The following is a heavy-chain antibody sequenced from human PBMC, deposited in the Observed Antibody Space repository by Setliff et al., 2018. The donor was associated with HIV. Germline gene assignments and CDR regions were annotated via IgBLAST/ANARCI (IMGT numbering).Heavy chain of an antibody. V-gene: IGHV4-34*01. CDR1: GGSFSGYY. Sequence: SETLSLTCAVYGGSFSGYYWSWIHQPPGKGLEWIGEINHSGSTNYNPSLKSRVTISVDTSKNQFSLKLSSVTAADTAVYYCARQDYYYDSSGYYRWWEPFSWYFDLWGRGTLVTVSS. CDR2: INHSGST. CDR3: ARQDYYYDSSGYYRWWEPFSWYFDL. D-gene: IGHD3-22*01. J-gene: IGHJ2*01.